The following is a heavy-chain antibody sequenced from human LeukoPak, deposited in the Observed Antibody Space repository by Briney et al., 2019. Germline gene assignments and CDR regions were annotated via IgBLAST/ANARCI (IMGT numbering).Heavy chain of an antibody. CDR1: GYTFTSYG. V-gene: IGHV1-18*01. CDR2: ISAYNGNT. CDR3: ARDKPTETTSRHYYYYYGMDV. J-gene: IGHJ6*02. D-gene: IGHD4-17*01. Sequence: ASVKVSCKASGYTFTSYGISWVRQAPGQGLEWMGWISAYNGNTNYAQKLQGRVTMTTDTSTSTAYMELRSLRSDDTAVYYCARDKPTETTSRHYYYYYGMDVWGQGTTVTVSS.